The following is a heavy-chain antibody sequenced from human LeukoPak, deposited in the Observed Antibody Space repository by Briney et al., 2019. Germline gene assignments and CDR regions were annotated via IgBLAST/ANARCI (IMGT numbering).Heavy chain of an antibody. J-gene: IGHJ3*02. V-gene: IGHV4-59*01. CDR2: IYYSGST. CDR1: GGSISSYY. Sequence: SETLSLTCTVSGGSISSYYWSWIRQPPGKGLEWIGYIYYSGSTNYNPSLKSRVTISVDTSKNQFSLKLSSVTAADTAVYYCARGGGSYYGDAFDIWGQGTMVTVSS. CDR3: ARGGGSYYGDAFDI. D-gene: IGHD1-26*01.